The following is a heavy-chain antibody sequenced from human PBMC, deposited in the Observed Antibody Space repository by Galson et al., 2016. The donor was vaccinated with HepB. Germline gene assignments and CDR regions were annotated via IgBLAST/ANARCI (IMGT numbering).Heavy chain of an antibody. D-gene: IGHD3-10*01. Sequence: SVKVSCKVPGYTLNEVSIHWVRQAPGKGLEWMGGFHPEDGEIIYAQKFQGRVTMTEDTFTDTAHMELSNLRSEDTAVYYCATGVLITMVRGVIIREISPFDYWGQGTLVTVSS. CDR2: FHPEDGEI. J-gene: IGHJ4*02. V-gene: IGHV1-24*01. CDR3: ATGVLITMVRGVIIREISPFDY. CDR1: GYTLNEVS.